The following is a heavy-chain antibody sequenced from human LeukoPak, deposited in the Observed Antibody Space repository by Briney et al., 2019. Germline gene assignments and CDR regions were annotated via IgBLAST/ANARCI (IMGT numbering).Heavy chain of an antibody. D-gene: IGHD3-3*01. CDR1: GGSFSGYY. V-gene: IGHV4-34*01. J-gene: IGHJ6*02. Sequence: SETLSLTCAVYGGSFSGYYWSWIRQPPGKGLEWIGEINHSGSTNYNPSLKSRVTISVDTSKNQFSLELSSVTAADTAVYYCARASQYYDFWSGKRGYYYGMDVWGQGTTVTVSS. CDR2: INHSGST. CDR3: ARASQYYDFWSGKRGYYYGMDV.